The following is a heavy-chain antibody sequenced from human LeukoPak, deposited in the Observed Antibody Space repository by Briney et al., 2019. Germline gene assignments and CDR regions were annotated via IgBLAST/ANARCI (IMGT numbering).Heavy chain of an antibody. V-gene: IGHV3-30*18. D-gene: IGHD2-21*02. Sequence: PGGSLGLSGGASGFTFISYALPWFRQAPGKGLEWGAIISYDGSNKFYADSVKGRFTISRDNSKNTLYLQMNSLGPEDTAMYYCAKVAKGNIVVVTALDYWGPGALVTVSS. CDR2: ISYDGSNK. CDR1: GFTFISYA. CDR3: AKVAKGNIVVVTALDY. J-gene: IGHJ4*02.